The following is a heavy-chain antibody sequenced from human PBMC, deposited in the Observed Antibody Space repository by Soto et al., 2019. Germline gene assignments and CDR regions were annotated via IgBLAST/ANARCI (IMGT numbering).Heavy chain of an antibody. CDR3: AGWGPRRKFDY. Sequence: GGSLRLSCAASGFTFSSYWMSWVRQAPGKGLEWVANIKQDGSEKYYVDSVKGRFTISRDNAKNSLYLQMNSLRAEDTAVYYCAGWGPRRKFDYWGQGTLVTVSS. J-gene: IGHJ4*02. CDR1: GFTFSSYW. CDR2: IKQDGSEK. V-gene: IGHV3-7*05. D-gene: IGHD1-26*01.